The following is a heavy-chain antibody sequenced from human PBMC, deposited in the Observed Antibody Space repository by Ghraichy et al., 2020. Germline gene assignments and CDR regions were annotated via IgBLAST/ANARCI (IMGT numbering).Heavy chain of an antibody. D-gene: IGHD3-22*01. CDR3: ARIASSSGYFRFDY. Sequence: SGPTLVKPTQTLTLTCTFSGFSLSTSGMCVSWIRQPPGKALEWLARIDWDDDKYYSTSLKTRLTISKDTSKNQVVLTMTNMDPVDTATYYCARIASSSGYFRFDYWGQGTLVTVSS. J-gene: IGHJ4*02. CDR1: GFSLSTSGMC. CDR2: IDWDDDK. V-gene: IGHV2-70*11.